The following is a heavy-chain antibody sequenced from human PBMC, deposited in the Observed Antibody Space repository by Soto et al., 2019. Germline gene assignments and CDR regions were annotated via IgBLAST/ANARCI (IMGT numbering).Heavy chain of an antibody. J-gene: IGHJ5*02. V-gene: IGHV5-51*01. CDR3: ARRCGGSCPNWFDA. CDR1: LYSFTSYW. CDR2: IYPGDSDT. Sequence: PVEPLKISWNGSLYSFTSYWSCWVLKLPGKGLEWMGIIYPGDSDTRYSPSFQGQVTISADKSISTAYLQWSSLKASDTAMYYCARRCGGSCPNWFDAWGQGTLVTVSS. D-gene: IGHD2-15*01.